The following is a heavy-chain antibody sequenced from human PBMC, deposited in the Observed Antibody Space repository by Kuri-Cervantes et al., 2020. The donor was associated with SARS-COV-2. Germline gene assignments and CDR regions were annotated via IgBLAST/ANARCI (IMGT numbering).Heavy chain of an antibody. CDR2: TNHSGST. V-gene: IGHV4-34*01. CDR1: GGSFSGYY. CDR3: ARGSYDFWSGYYYYYGMDV. J-gene: IGHJ6*02. Sequence: GSLRLSCAVYGGSFSGYYWSWIRQPPGKGLEWIGETNHSGSTNYNPSLKSRVTISVDTSKNQFSLKLSSVTAADTAVYYCARGSYDFWSGYYYYYGMDVWGQGTTVTVSS. D-gene: IGHD3-3*01.